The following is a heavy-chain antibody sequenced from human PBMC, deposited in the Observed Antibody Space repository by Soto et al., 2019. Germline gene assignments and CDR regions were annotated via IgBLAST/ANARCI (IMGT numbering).Heavy chain of an antibody. CDR3: ARDYFKTYCDKNGMDV. CDR1: GGSAISGSYY. V-gene: IGHV4-61*01. J-gene: IGHJ6*02. Sequence: QVQLQESGPGLVKPSETLSLTCTVSGGSAISGSYYWSWIRQPPGKGLEWIGYIYHSGSTNYNPSLKSRVTISVDKSRTQFSLKLTSVTAADTAVYYCARDYFKTYCDKNGMDVWGQGTTVTVSS. D-gene: IGHD3-9*01. CDR2: IYHSGST.